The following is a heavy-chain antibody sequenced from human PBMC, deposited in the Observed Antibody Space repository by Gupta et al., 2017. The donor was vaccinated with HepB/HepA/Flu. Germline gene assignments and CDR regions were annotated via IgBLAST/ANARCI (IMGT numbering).Heavy chain of an antibody. CDR3: ARGRDIDFWSGYTYYYYGMDV. J-gene: IGHJ6*02. CDR1: GGSFSGYY. CDR2: INHSGST. V-gene: IGHV4-34*01. D-gene: IGHD3-3*01. Sequence: QVQLHQWCAGLLKPSATLSLTCAVYGGSFSGYYWSWIRQPPGKGLEWIGEINHSGSTNYNPSLKSRVTISVDTSKNQFSLKLSSVTAADTAVYYCARGRDIDFWSGYTYYYYGMDVWGQGTTVTVSS.